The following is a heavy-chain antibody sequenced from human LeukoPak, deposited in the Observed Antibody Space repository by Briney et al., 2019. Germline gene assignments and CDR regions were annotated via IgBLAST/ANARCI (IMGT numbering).Heavy chain of an antibody. CDR2: ILYSGTT. J-gene: IGHJ5*02. CDR3: ARRIIARGLGQENWFDP. Sequence: SETLSLTCTVSGASVTSYYWNWIRQPPGKGLEWIGYILYSGTTNYNPSLNSRVTMSLDTSKNQFSLELSSVTAADTAVYYCARRIIARGLGQENWFDPWSQGILVTVSS. V-gene: IGHV4-59*02. CDR1: GASVTSYY. D-gene: IGHD3-16*01.